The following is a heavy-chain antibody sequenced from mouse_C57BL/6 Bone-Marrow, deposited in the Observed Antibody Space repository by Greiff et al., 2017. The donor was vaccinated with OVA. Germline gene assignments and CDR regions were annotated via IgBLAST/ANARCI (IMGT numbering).Heavy chain of an antibody. J-gene: IGHJ1*03. CDR3: ARGSYDYDVNWYFDV. V-gene: IGHV5-4*03. CDR1: GFTFSSYA. CDR2: ISDGGSYT. Sequence: EVKVEESGGGLVKPGGSLKLSCAASGFTFSSYAMSWVRQTPEKRLEWVATISDGGSYTYYPDNVKGRFTISRDNAKNNLYLQMSHLKSEDTAMYYCARGSYDYDVNWYFDVWGTGTTVTVSS. D-gene: IGHD2-4*01.